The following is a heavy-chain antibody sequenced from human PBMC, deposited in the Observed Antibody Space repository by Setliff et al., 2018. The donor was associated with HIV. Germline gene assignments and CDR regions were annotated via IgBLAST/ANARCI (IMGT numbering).Heavy chain of an antibody. Sequence: KPSETLSLTCAVSGYSISSGYYWGWIRQPPGKGQEWIGAIYHSGSSYYSPYLKSRVTLFLDTSKNQFSLTLNSLTAADTAVYYCARLAGQRTIAAADYFFDFWGQGALVTVSS. V-gene: IGHV4-38-2*01. CDR3: ARLAGQRTIAAADYFFDF. CDR2: IYHSGSS. D-gene: IGHD6-13*01. CDR1: GYSISSGYY. J-gene: IGHJ4*02.